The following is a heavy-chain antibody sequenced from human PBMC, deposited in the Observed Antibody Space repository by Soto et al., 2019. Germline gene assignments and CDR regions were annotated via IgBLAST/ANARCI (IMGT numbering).Heavy chain of an antibody. CDR3: AREATGYCSGGSCYEDY. D-gene: IGHD2-15*01. CDR2: IIPILGIA. J-gene: IGHJ4*02. CDR1: GGTFSSYT. V-gene: IGHV1-69*08. Sequence: QVQLVQSGAEVKKPGSSVKVSCKASGGTFSSYTISWVRQAPGQGLEWMGRIIPILGIANYAQKFQGRVTITADKSTSTAYMELSSLRSEDTAVYYCAREATGYCSGGSCYEDYWGQGTLITVSS.